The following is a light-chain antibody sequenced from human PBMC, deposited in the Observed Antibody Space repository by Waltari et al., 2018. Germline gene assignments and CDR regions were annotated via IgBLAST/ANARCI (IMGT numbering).Light chain of an antibody. V-gene: IGKV3-15*01. CDR3: QQYNNWPQVT. CDR2: GAS. J-gene: IGKJ3*01. CDR1: QSVSSN. Sequence: ETVMTQSPATLSVSPGERATLSCRASQSVSSNLAWYQQKPGQAPRLLIYGASTRATGIPARFSGSGSRTEFTLTISSLQSEDFAVYYCQQYNNWPQVTFGPGTKVDIK.